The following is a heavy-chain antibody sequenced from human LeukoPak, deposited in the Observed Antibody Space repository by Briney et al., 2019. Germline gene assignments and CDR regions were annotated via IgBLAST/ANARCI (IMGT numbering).Heavy chain of an antibody. CDR3: AKPLYYSVGYFDY. J-gene: IGHJ4*02. Sequence: GGPLRLSCAASGFTFSSYAMSWVRQAPGKGLEWVSAISGSGGSTYYADSVKGRFTISRDNSKNTLYLQMNSLRAEDTAVYYCAKPLYYSVGYFDYWGQGTLVTVSS. V-gene: IGHV3-23*01. CDR2: ISGSGGST. D-gene: IGHD2-21*01. CDR1: GFTFSSYA.